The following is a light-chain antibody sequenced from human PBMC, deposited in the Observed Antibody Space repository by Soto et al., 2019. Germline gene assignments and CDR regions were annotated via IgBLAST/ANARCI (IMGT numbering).Light chain of an antibody. Sequence: EIVMTQSPATLSVSPGERAALSCRASQSVGNKLAWYQQKPGQSPRLLIYGASTRATGIPAKFSVSGSGTEFTLTISSLQSEDFAGYYCQQYYTWPPLYTFGRGIKLEIK. CDR3: QQYYTWPPLYT. J-gene: IGKJ2*01. CDR2: GAS. CDR1: QSVGNK. V-gene: IGKV3-15*01.